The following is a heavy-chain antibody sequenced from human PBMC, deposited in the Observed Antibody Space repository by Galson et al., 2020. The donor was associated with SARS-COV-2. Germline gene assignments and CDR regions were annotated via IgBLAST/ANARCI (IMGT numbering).Heavy chain of an antibody. Sequence: GGSLRLPCAASGFTFSRYALAWVRQAPGTGLDGVSRISGGGGSTYYVDSVKGRFTISRDTSQNTVHLQMSSLRAEDMAVYYCAKDRGNDYGDQLDFWGQGTLVTVSS. J-gene: IGHJ4*02. D-gene: IGHD4-17*01. CDR1: GFTFSRYA. CDR2: ISGGGGST. CDR3: AKDRGNDYGDQLDF. V-gene: IGHV3-23*01.